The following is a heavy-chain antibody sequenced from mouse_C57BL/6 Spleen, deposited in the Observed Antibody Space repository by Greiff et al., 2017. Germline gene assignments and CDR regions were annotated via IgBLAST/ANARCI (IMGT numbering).Heavy chain of an antibody. D-gene: IGHD1-1*01. CDR2: IDPETGGT. J-gene: IGHJ3*01. Sequence: QVQLQQSGAELVRPGASVTLSCKASGYTFTDYEMHWVKQTPVHGLEWIGAIDPETGGTAYNQKFKGKAILTAAKSSSTAYMELRSLTSEDSAVYYCTRGYGSSYGFAYWGQGTLVTVSA. CDR1: GYTFTDYE. CDR3: TRGYGSSYGFAY. V-gene: IGHV1-15*01.